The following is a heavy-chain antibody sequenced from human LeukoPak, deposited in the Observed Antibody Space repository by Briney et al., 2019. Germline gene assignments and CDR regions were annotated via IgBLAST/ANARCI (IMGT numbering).Heavy chain of an antibody. CDR2: INYSGSP. Sequence: SETLSLTCTVSGGSISSSSYYWAWIRQPPGKGLEWIGSINYSGSPYDNPSLKSRVTTSVDTSKNQFSLKLTSVTAADTAVHYCARQDCSSASCSYYYGTDFWGERSSVTISS. CDR3: ARQDCSSASCSYYYGTDF. D-gene: IGHD2-2*01. J-gene: IGHJ6*04. CDR1: GGSISSSSYY. V-gene: IGHV4-39*01.